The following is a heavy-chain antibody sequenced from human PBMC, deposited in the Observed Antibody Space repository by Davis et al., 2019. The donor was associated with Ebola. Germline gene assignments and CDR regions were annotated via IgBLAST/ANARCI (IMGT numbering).Heavy chain of an antibody. CDR3: ARVWVTTNYFYFDY. V-gene: IGHV4-38-2*02. J-gene: IGHJ4*02. CDR1: GYSISSGYY. Sequence: SETLSLTCTVSGYSISSGYYWGCIRQPPGKGLEWIGYIYYSGSTNYNPSLKSRVTISVDTSKNQFSLKLSSVTAADTAVYYCARVWVTTNYFYFDYWGQGTLVTVSS. CDR2: IYYSGST. D-gene: IGHD4-17*01.